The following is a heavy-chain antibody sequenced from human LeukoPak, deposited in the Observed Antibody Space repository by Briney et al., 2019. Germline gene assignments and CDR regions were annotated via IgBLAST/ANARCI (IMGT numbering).Heavy chain of an antibody. D-gene: IGHD3-10*01. CDR1: GGSISSGSYY. CDR3: ARAGQAYYFDY. CDR2: IYTSGST. V-gene: IGHV4-61*02. J-gene: IGHJ4*02. Sequence: SETLSLTCTVSGGSISSGSYYWSWIRQPAGKGLEWIGRIYTSGSTNYNPSLKSRVAIPVDTSKNQFSLKLSSVTAADTAVYYCARAGQAYYFDYWGQGTLVTVSS.